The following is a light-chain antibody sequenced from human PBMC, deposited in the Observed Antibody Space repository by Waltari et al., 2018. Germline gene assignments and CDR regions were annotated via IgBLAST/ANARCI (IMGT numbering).Light chain of an antibody. CDR2: DAS. CDR1: QTISSW. J-gene: IGKJ2*01. CDR3: QQYDSFSYT. Sequence: DIQMTKSPSTLSASVGDRVTITCRASQTISSWLAWYQQKAGKAPKLLIYDASTLESGVPSRFSGSGSGTEFTLTISSLHPDDFATYYCQQYDSFSYTFGQGTKLEIK. V-gene: IGKV1-5*01.